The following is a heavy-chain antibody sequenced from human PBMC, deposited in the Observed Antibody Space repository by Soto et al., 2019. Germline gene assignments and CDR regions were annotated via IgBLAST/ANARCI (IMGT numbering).Heavy chain of an antibody. V-gene: IGHV1-69*06. Sequence: SVKVSCKVSGGTFSSYAISWVRQAPGQGLEWMGGIIPIFGTANYAQKFQGRVTITADKSTSTAYMELSSLRSEDTAVYYCAYGTHTADGDYYYGMDVWGQGTTVTVSS. J-gene: IGHJ6*02. CDR2: IIPIFGTA. CDR1: GGTFSSYA. CDR3: AYGTHTADGDYYYGMDV. D-gene: IGHD3-10*01.